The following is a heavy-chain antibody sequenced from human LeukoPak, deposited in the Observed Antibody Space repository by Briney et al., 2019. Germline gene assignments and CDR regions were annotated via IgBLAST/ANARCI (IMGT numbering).Heavy chain of an antibody. J-gene: IGHJ4*02. CDR2: MNPNSGNT. D-gene: IGHD3-22*01. Sequence: RASVKVSCKASGYTFTSYDINWVRQATGQGLEWMGWMNPNSGNTGYAQKFQGRVTMTRNTSISTAYMELSSLRSEDTAVYYCARGVSYDSSGYYYYWRNWGQGTLVTVSS. V-gene: IGHV1-8*01. CDR1: GYTFTSYD. CDR3: ARGVSYDSSGYYYYWRN.